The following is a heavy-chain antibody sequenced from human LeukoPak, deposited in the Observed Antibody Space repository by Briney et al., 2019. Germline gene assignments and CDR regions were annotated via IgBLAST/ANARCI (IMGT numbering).Heavy chain of an antibody. CDR3: ARELFWNYGCLDY. CDR2: ISYDGSNK. CDR1: GFTFSSYA. Sequence: GGSLRLSCAASGFTFSSYAMHWVRQAPGKGLEWVAVISYDGSNKYYADSMKGRFTISRDNSKNTLYLQMNSLRAEDTAVYYCARELFWNYGCLDYWGQGTLVTVSS. V-gene: IGHV3-30*04. D-gene: IGHD1-7*01. J-gene: IGHJ4*02.